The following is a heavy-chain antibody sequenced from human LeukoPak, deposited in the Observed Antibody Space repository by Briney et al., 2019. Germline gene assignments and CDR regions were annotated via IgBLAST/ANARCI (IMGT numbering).Heavy chain of an antibody. CDR1: GYTFTDYY. Sequence: ASVKVSCKASGYTFTDYYMHWVRQAPGQGLEWMGWINPNSGDTNFAQKFQGRVAMTRDTSISTAYLELGSLRSDDTAVYFCARARWQLVPYFDYWGQGTLVTVSS. CDR3: ARARWQLVPYFDY. J-gene: IGHJ4*02. V-gene: IGHV1-2*02. CDR2: INPNSGDT. D-gene: IGHD6-6*01.